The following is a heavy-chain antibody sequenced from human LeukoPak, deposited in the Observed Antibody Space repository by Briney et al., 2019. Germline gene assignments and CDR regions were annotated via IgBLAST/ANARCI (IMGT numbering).Heavy chain of an antibody. CDR3: ARVKTIFEVVIKHYGMDV. Sequence: GGSLRLSCAASGFTFSSYGMHWVRQAPGKGLEWVAVIWYDGSNKYYADSVKGRFTISRDNSKNTLYLQMNSLRAEDTAVYYCARVKTIFEVVIKHYGMDVWGQGTTVTVSS. CDR2: IWYDGSNK. V-gene: IGHV3-33*01. D-gene: IGHD3-3*01. J-gene: IGHJ6*02. CDR1: GFTFSSYG.